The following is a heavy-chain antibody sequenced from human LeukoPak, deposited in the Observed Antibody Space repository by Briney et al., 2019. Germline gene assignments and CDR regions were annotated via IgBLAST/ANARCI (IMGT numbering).Heavy chain of an antibody. CDR3: AGRAISYYYGMDV. D-gene: IGHD5-24*01. CDR2: MSSDGGRT. CDR1: GFTFSNYA. J-gene: IGHJ6*02. Sequence: GGSLRLSCSASGFTFSNYAIHWVRQAPGKGLEHVSAMSSDGGRTYYADSVRGRFTISRENAKKSLYLQMNSLRAEDTAVYYCAGRAISYYYGMDVWGQGTTVSVSS. V-gene: IGHV3-64*04.